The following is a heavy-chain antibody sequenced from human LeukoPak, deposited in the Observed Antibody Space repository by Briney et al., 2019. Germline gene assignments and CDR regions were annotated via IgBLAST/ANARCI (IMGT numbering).Heavy chain of an antibody. CDR3: ARVPAERGDYFDY. J-gene: IGHJ4*02. Sequence: GGSLRLSCAASGFTFSSYGMHWVRQAPGKGLEWVAFIRYDGSNKYYADSVKGRFTISRDNSKNTLYLQMNSLRAEDTAVYYCARVPAERGDYFDYWGQGTLVTVSS. CDR2: IRYDGSNK. D-gene: IGHD6-13*01. V-gene: IGHV3-30*02. CDR1: GFTFSSYG.